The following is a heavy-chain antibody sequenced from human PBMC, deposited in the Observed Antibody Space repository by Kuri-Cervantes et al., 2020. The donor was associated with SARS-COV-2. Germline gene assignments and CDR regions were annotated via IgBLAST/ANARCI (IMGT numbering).Heavy chain of an antibody. CDR3: ARISSGSVLRFLEWSAEDAFDI. CDR2: INPNSGGT. D-gene: IGHD3-3*01. CDR1: GYTFTGCY. Sequence: ASVKVSCKASGYTFTGCYMHWLRQAPGQGLEWMGWINPNSGGTNYAQKFQGRVTMTRDTSISTAYMELSRLRSDDTAVYYCARISSGSVLRFLEWSAEDAFDIWGQGTIVTVSS. V-gene: IGHV1-2*02. J-gene: IGHJ3*02.